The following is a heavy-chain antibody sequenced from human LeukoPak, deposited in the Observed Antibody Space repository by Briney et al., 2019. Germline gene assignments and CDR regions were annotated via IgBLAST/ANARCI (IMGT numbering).Heavy chain of an antibody. CDR3: ARHLDGGNTWYTEIDY. D-gene: IGHD6-13*01. Sequence: SETLSLTCTVSGASISSTTYYWDWIRQPPGKGLEWIGTIYYSGSTYYNPSLKSRITISVDTSKNQFSLKLSSVTAADTAVYYCARHLDGGNTWYTEIDYWGQGTLVTVSS. J-gene: IGHJ4*02. CDR2: IYYSGST. CDR1: GASISSTTYY. V-gene: IGHV4-39*01.